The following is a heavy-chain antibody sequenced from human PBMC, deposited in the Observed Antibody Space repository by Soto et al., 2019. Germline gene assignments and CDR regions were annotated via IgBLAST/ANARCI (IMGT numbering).Heavy chain of an antibody. Sequence: QVQLQESGPGLVKPSGTLSLTCAVSGGSISTSNWWSWVRQPPGKGLEWIGEVYRTGSTNYNPSLESRLTISVAKSESQFSLKLTSVTAADTAVYYCARARATIAAAAIFDCWGQGTLVTVSS. V-gene: IGHV4-4*02. J-gene: IGHJ4*02. CDR1: GGSISTSNW. CDR2: VYRTGST. D-gene: IGHD6-13*01. CDR3: ARARATIAAAAIFDC.